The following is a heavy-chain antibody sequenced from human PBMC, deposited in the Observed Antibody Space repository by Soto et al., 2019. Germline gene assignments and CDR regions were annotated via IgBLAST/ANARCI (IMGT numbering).Heavy chain of an antibody. CDR2: ISGSGDST. V-gene: IGHV3-23*01. CDR3: AKDFCIYSSGSCYFDY. J-gene: IGHJ4*02. Sequence: GGSLRLSCAASGFTFTTYVVSWVRQAPGKGLEWVSTISGSGDSTYYADSVKGRFTISRDNSKNTLYLQMNSLRADDTAVYYCAKDFCIYSSGSCYFDYWGQGTLVTVSS. D-gene: IGHD6-19*01. CDR1: GFTFTTYV.